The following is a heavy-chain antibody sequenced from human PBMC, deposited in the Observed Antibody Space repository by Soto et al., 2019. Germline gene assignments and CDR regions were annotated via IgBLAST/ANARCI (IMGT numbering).Heavy chain of an antibody. Sequence: GGSLRLSCAASGFTVSSNYMSWVRQAPGKGLEWVSVIYSGGSTYYADSVKGRFTISRDNSKNTLYLQMNSLRAEDTAVYYCARASKDIVLVPAATLYYYYYYYMDVWGKGTTVTVSS. D-gene: IGHD2-2*01. CDR1: GFTVSSNY. J-gene: IGHJ6*03. V-gene: IGHV3-66*01. CDR3: ARASKDIVLVPAATLYYYYYYYMDV. CDR2: IYSGGST.